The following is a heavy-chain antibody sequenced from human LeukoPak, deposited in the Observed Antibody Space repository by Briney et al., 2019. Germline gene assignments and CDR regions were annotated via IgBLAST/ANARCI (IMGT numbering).Heavy chain of an antibody. CDR1: GVSIVRHY. V-gene: IGHV4-59*11. CDR3: ARDGEGDEGWDY. Sequence: SETLSLTCTVSGVSIVRHYWIWIRQPPGKGLEWIGHISYSGSTNYNPSLKSRVTISVDTSKNQVSLGLSSVTAADTAVYYCARDGEGDEGWDYWGQGTLVTVSS. J-gene: IGHJ4*02. CDR2: ISYSGST. D-gene: IGHD7-27*01.